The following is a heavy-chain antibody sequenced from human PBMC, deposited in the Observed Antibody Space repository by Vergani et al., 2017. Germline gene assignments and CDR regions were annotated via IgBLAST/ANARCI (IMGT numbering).Heavy chain of an antibody. D-gene: IGHD4-17*01. J-gene: IGHJ4*02. V-gene: IGHV4-61*02. CDR2: IYTSGST. Sequence: QVQLQESGPGLVKPSQTPSLTCTVSGGSISSGSYYWSWIRQPAGKGLEWIGRIYTSGSTNYNPSLKSRVTISVDTSKNQFSLKLSSVTAADTAVYYCARDGVDYGDYVSRWGQGTLVTVSS. CDR1: GGSISSGSYY. CDR3: ARDGVDYGDYVSR.